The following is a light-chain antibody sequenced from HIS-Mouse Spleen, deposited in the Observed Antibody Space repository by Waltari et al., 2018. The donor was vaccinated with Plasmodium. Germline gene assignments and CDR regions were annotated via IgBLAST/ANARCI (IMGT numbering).Light chain of an antibody. V-gene: IGLV3-10*01. CDR2: EDS. Sequence: SYELTQPPSVSVSPGQTARITCSGDALPNKSAYWYQQKSGQAPALVIYEDSKRPSGIPERFSGSSSGTMATLTISGAQVEDEADYYCYSTDSSGNHRVFGGGTKLTVL. CDR3: YSTDSSGNHRV. CDR1: ALPNKS. J-gene: IGLJ3*02.